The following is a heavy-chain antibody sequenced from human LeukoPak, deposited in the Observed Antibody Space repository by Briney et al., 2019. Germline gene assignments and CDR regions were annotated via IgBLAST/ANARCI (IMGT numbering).Heavy chain of an antibody. J-gene: IGHJ5*02. CDR3: ARDFVPAANTNWFDP. D-gene: IGHD2-2*01. CDR1: GFTFSSYS. V-gene: IGHV3-21*04. CDR2: ISSSSSYL. Sequence: PGGSLRLSCAASGFTFSSYSMNWVRQAPGKGLEWVSSISSSSSYLYYADSVKGRFTISRDNAKNSLYLQMNSLRAEDTAVYYCARDFVPAANTNWFDPWGQGTLVTVSS.